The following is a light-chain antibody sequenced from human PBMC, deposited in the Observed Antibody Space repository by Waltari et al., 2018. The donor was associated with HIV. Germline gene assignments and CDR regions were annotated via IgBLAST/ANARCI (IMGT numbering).Light chain of an antibody. Sequence: QSALTQPPSVSGSPGQSVSISCTGNISDFSTSERVSWYQQPPGTAPKVVIYDVTNRPSGVPDRFSGYKFGDTASLTISGLQTEDEADYYCAFYFRTNTHYIFGTGTTVTVL. J-gene: IGLJ1*01. V-gene: IGLV2-18*01. CDR1: ISDFSTSER. CDR3: AFYFRTNTHYI. CDR2: DVT.